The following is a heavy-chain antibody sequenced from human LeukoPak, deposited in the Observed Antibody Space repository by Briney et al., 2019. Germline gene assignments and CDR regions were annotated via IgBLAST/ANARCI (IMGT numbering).Heavy chain of an antibody. CDR3: AKSGGRDGYKGLYFDY. CDR1: GYTFTSYD. J-gene: IGHJ4*02. V-gene: IGHV1-18*01. D-gene: IGHD5-24*01. Sequence: GASVKVSCKAFGYTFTSYDINWVRQAPGQGLEWMGWISAYNGNTNYAQKLQGRVTMTTDTSTSTAYMELRSLRSDDTAVYYCAKSGGRDGYKGLYFDYWGQGTLVTVSS. CDR2: ISAYNGNT.